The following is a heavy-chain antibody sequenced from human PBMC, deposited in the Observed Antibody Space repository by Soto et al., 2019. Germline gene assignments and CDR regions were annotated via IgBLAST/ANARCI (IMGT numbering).Heavy chain of an antibody. CDR2: ISYDGSNK. CDR3: ARAKVPSIAAAGLDY. J-gene: IGHJ4*02. Sequence: QVQLLESGGGVVQPGRSLRLSCAASGFTFRSYAMHWVRQAPGKVLEWVAVISYDGSNKYYADSVKGRFTISRDNSKNTRYLQMNSLRAEDTAVYYCARAKVPSIAAAGLDYWGQGTLVTVSS. V-gene: IGHV3-30-3*01. CDR1: GFTFRSYA. D-gene: IGHD6-13*01.